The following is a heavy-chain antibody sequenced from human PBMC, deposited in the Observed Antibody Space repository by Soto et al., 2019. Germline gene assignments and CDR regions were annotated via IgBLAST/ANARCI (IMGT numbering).Heavy chain of an antibody. CDR2: IIPIFGTA. J-gene: IGHJ6*04. Sequence: ASVKVSCKASGGTFSSYAISWVRQAPGQGLEWMGGIIPIFGTANYAQKFQGRVTITADESTSTAYMELSSLRSEDTAVYYCARDWLDYYYGMDVWGKRTRVTLS. V-gene: IGHV1-69*13. CDR3: ARDWLDYYYGMDV. D-gene: IGHD3-9*01. CDR1: GGTFSSYA.